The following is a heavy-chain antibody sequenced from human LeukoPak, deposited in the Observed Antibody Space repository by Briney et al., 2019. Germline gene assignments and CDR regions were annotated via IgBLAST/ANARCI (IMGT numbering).Heavy chain of an antibody. CDR3: ARDQGGYSGYDYLVWGYYYGMDV. CDR1: GFTLSSYW. Sequence: PGGSLRLSCAASGFTLSSYWMSWVRQAPGKGLEWVANIKQDGSEKYYVDSVKGRFTISRDNAKNSLYLQMNSLRAEDTAVYYCARDQGGYSGYDYLVWGYYYGMDVWGRGTTVTVSS. CDR2: IKQDGSEK. V-gene: IGHV3-7*01. J-gene: IGHJ6*02. D-gene: IGHD5-12*01.